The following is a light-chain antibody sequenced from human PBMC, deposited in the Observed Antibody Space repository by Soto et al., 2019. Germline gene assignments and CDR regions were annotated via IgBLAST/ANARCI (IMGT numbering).Light chain of an antibody. Sequence: DIVMTQSPLSLPVTPGEPASISCRSSQSLLHSNGYNILDWYLQKSGQSPQLLIYLGSNRASGVPDKFSGSGSGTDFTLKISRVQAEDVGVYYCIQALQSPYTFGQGTKLEIK. V-gene: IGKV2-28*01. CDR3: IQALQSPYT. CDR2: LGS. J-gene: IGKJ2*01. CDR1: QSLLHSNGYNI.